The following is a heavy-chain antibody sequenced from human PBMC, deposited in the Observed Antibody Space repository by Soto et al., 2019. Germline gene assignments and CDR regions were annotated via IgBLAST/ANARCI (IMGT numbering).Heavy chain of an antibody. D-gene: IGHD3-3*01. Sequence: QERLVQSGAEVRKPGSSVKVSCKVTGGTSTRYAINWVRQAPGQGLEWMGGIVPMFGTAKYAQKFQGRVTITADTSTNIAYMELRSLRSEDTAVYYCNRGSEYDFWSGYLGGQGTLVSVSS. CDR2: IVPMFGTA. CDR3: NRGSEYDFWSGYL. CDR1: GGTSTRYA. J-gene: IGHJ4*02. V-gene: IGHV1-69*06.